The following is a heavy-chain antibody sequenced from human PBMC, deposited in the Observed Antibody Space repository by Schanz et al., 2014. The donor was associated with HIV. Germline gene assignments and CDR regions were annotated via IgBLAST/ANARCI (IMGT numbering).Heavy chain of an antibody. J-gene: IGHJ5*02. CDR1: GGTFSNYA. V-gene: IGHV1-69*06. CDR3: ARGDIVARRWFDP. Sequence: QVQLVQSGAEVKKPGSSVKVSCKASGGTFSNYAISWVRQAPGQGLEWMGGIIPIFDTTNYAQRFQGRVTITADKSTSTAYMELSSLRSEDTAVYYCARGDIVARRWFDPWGQGTPVTISS. D-gene: IGHD5-12*01. CDR2: IIPIFDTT.